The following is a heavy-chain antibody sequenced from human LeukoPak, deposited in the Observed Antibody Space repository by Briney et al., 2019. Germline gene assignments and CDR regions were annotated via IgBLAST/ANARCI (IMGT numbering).Heavy chain of an antibody. CDR2: INHSGST. J-gene: IGHJ4*02. V-gene: IGHV4-34*01. D-gene: IGHD2-2*01. CDR1: GGSFSGYY. Sequence: SETLSLTCAVYGGSFSGYYWSWIRQPPGKGLEWIGEINHSGSTNYNPSLKSRVTISVDRSKNQFSLKLSSVTAADTAVYYCARESRSTSRWGQGTLVTVSS. CDR3: ARESRSTSR.